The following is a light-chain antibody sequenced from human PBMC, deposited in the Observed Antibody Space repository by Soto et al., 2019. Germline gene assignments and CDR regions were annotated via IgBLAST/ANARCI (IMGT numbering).Light chain of an antibody. CDR3: CSYAGSDTFVV. CDR2: DVT. CDR1: SSDFGGYKY. V-gene: IGLV2-11*01. J-gene: IGLJ2*01. Sequence: QSALTQPRSVSGSPGQSVTISCTGTSSDFGGYKYVSWYQKHPGKAPKLIIYDVTKRPSGVPDRFSGSEYGNTASLTISGLQAEDEADYYCCSYAGSDTFVVLGGGTKLTVL.